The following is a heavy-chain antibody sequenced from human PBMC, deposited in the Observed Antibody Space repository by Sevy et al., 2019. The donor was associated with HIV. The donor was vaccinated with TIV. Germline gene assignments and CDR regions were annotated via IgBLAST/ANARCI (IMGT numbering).Heavy chain of an antibody. CDR3: ARVSGGSSGWYGLVDY. Sequence: SETLSLTCAVYGGSFSGYYWSWIRQPPGKGLEWIGEINHSGSTKYNPSLKRRVTLSVDTSKNQFSLKLSSATAADTAVYYCARVSGGSSGWYGLVDYWGLGTLVTVSS. J-gene: IGHJ4*02. CDR1: GGSFSGYY. CDR2: INHSGST. D-gene: IGHD6-19*01. V-gene: IGHV4-34*01.